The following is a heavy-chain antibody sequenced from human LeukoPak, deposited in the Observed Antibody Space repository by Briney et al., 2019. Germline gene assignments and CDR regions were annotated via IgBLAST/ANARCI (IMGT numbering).Heavy chain of an antibody. CDR2: IYHSGST. Sequence: SETLSLTCAVSGGSISSSNWWSWVRQPPGKGLEWIGEIYHSGSTNYNPSLKSRVTISVDKSKNQFSLKLSSVTAAGTAVYYCARLASTYYYYGMDVWGQGTTVTVSS. CDR1: GGSISSSNW. J-gene: IGHJ6*02. CDR3: ARLASTYYYYGMDV. V-gene: IGHV4-4*02.